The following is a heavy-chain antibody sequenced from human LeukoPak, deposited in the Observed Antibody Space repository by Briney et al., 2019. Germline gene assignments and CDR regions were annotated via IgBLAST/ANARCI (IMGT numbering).Heavy chain of an antibody. V-gene: IGHV3-11*04. CDR2: ISSSGSTI. D-gene: IGHD6-19*01. J-gene: IGHJ3*02. Sequence: GGSLRLSCAASGFTFSDYYMSWIRQALGKGLEWVSYISSSGSTIYYADSVKGRVTISRDNAKKSLFLQMNSLRAEDTAVYYCARSGWQTDAFDIWGQGTVVTVSS. CDR1: GFTFSDYY. CDR3: ARSGWQTDAFDI.